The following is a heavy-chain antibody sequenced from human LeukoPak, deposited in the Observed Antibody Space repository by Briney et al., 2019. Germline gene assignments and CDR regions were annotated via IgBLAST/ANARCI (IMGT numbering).Heavy chain of an antibody. V-gene: IGHV4-31*03. CDR3: ARARSAAGNFDY. Sequence: SQTLSLTCTVSGGSISSGGYYWSWIRQHPGKGLEWIGYIYYSGSTYYNPSLKSRVTISADTSKNQFSLKLSSVTAADTAVYYCARARSAAGNFDYWGKGTLVTVSS. D-gene: IGHD6-13*01. CDR2: IYYSGST. J-gene: IGHJ4*02. CDR1: GGSISSGGYY.